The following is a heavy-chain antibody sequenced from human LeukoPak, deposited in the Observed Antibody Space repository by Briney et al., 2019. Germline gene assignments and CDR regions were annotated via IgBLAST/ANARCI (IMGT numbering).Heavy chain of an antibody. J-gene: IGHJ4*02. Sequence: ASVKVSCKASGYTFTSYGISWVRQAPGQGLEWMGWISAYNDNTNYAQKLQGRATLTTDTSTSTAYMELRSLRSDDTAVYYCARHFYGSGTYYHFDYWGQGTLVTVSP. V-gene: IGHV1-18*01. CDR3: ARHFYGSGTYYHFDY. D-gene: IGHD3-10*01. CDR1: GYTFTSYG. CDR2: ISAYNDNT.